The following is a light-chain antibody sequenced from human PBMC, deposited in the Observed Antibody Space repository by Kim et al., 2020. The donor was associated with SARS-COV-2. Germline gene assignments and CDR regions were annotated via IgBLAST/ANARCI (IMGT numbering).Light chain of an antibody. Sequence: GKTLTISCPRSSGSIDDNYVQWYQQRPGGVPTAVIYEDDQRPSGVSDRFSGSIDNSSNSASLTISGLKTEDEADYYCQSYNRSNVVFGGGTQLTVL. J-gene: IGLJ2*01. CDR2: EDD. CDR3: QSYNRSNVV. V-gene: IGLV6-57*03. CDR1: SGSIDDNY.